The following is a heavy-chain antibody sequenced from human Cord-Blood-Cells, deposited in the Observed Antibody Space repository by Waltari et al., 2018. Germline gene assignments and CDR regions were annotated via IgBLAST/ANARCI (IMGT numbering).Heavy chain of an antibody. D-gene: IGHD5-18*01. Sequence: QLQLQESGPGLVKPSETLSLTCTVSGGSISSSSYYWGWIRQPPGKGLEWIGSNYYRGSPYSDPSLKSRVTISVDTSKNQFSLKLSSVTAADTAVYYCARLGERGYSYGRDYWGQGTLVTVSS. V-gene: IGHV4-39*01. J-gene: IGHJ4*02. CDR2: NYYRGSP. CDR3: ARLGERGYSYGRDY. CDR1: GGSISSSSYY.